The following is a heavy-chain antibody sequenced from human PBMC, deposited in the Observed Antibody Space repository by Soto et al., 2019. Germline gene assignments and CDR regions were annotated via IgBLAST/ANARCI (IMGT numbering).Heavy chain of an antibody. CDR1: GYTFSTYG. CDR3: ARVKVPGAILGAFAL. D-gene: IGHD2-2*01. CDR2: INPLKGDT. Sequence: ASVKVSCKASGYTFSTYGITWVRQAPGQGLEWMGWINPLKGDTNSAARFQDRLTMTTDTSTRTAYMELRSLTSDDTAVYYCARVKVPGAILGAFALWGQRTVVTGSS. V-gene: IGHV1-18*01. J-gene: IGHJ3*01.